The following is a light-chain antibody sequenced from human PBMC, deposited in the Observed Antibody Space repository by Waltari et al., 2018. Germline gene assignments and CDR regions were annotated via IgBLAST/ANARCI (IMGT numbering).Light chain of an antibody. Sequence: QSVLTQPPSVSGAPGQRVTISCTGGSSNIGANYDLHWYQQLPGTAPKLLIYANSNRPSGVPDRFSGSKSGTSASLAITGLQAGDETDYYCQSYDSSLSGVVFGGGTKLTVL. J-gene: IGLJ2*01. CDR3: QSYDSSLSGVV. CDR1: SSNIGANYD. CDR2: ANS. V-gene: IGLV1-40*01.